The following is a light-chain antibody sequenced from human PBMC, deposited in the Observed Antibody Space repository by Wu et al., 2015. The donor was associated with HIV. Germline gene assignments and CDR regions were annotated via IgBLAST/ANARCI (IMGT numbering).Light chain of an antibody. CDR1: QSVYDK. CDR2: GAS. V-gene: IGKV3D-20*02. J-gene: IGKJ3*01. CDR3: QQRGNWPLFT. Sequence: EIVMTQSPATLSVFPGERATLSCRASQSVYDKLAWYQQKRGQAPRLLIYGASSRAIGIPDRFSGSGSGTDFTLTITRLEPEDFAVYYCQQRGNWPLFTFGPGTKVDIK.